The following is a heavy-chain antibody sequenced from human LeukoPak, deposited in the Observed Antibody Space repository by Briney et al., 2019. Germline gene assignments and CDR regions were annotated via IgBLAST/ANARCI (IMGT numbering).Heavy chain of an antibody. D-gene: IGHD2-2*01. CDR3: ARNKVVPAAIPRGWFGP. CDR2: IYPGDSDT. Sequence: GESLKISCKGSGSSFTSYWIGWERQMPGKGLEWMGIIYPGDSDTRYSPSFQGQVTISADKSISTAYLQWSSLKASDTAMYYCARNKVVPAAIPRGWFGPWGQGTLVTVSS. V-gene: IGHV5-51*01. CDR1: GSSFTSYW. J-gene: IGHJ5*02.